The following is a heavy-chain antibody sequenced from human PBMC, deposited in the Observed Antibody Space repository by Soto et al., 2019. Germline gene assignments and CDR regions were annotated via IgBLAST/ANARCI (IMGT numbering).Heavy chain of an antibody. V-gene: IGHV1-69*06. CDR1: GGTFSDYT. CDR2: IIPIFGTA. CDR3: VRDPDIAIPWYYGMDV. J-gene: IGHJ6*02. D-gene: IGHD5-18*01. Sequence: SVKVSCKASGGTFSDYTISWVLQAPGQGLEWMGGIIPIFGTANYAQKFQGRVTITADKSTSTAYMELSSLRSEDTAVYYCVRDPDIAIPWYYGMDVWGPGTTVTVS.